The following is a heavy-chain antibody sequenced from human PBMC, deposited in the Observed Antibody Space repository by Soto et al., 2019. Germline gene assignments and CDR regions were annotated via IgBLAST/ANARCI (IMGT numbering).Heavy chain of an antibody. Sequence: SETLSLTCTVSGASISYGGFSWSWIRQSPGKGLEWIGYISHLENTYFHPSFKSRLTMTIDRSRTQFSLNLSSVTAAARAVYYCGRGGCLDPFDYWGQGVLVTVSS. CDR2: ISHLENT. D-gene: IGHD2-15*01. J-gene: IGHJ4*02. CDR1: GASISYGGFS. CDR3: GRGGCLDPFDY. V-gene: IGHV4-30-2*06.